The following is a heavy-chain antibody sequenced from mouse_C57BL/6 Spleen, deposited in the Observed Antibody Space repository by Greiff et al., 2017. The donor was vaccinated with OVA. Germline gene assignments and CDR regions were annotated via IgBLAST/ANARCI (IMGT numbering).Heavy chain of an antibody. CDR3: ARHPYYYGSSYYAMDY. V-gene: IGHV1-62-2*01. Sequence: VKVVESGAELVKPGASVKLSCKASGYTFTEYTIHWVKQRSGQGLEWIGWFYPGSGSIKYNEKFKDKATLTADKSSSTVYMELSRLTSEDSAVYFCARHPYYYGSSYYAMDYWGQGTSVTVSS. D-gene: IGHD1-1*01. J-gene: IGHJ4*01. CDR1: GYTFTEYT. CDR2: FYPGSGSI.